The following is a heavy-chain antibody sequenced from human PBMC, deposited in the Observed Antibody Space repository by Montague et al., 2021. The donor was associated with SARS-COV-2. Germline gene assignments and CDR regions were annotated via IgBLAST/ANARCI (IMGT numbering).Heavy chain of an antibody. V-gene: IGHV6-1*01. CDR3: ARTTTRMLYPENAFDI. CDR2: RYYRSKWYH. D-gene: IGHD2-15*01. Sequence: CAISGDSVGGETATWKWERQTSARGLEWLGGRYYRSKWYHDYAISLKSRITINPDTSKNQFSLQLSSVAPEDTAVFYCARTTTRMLYPENAFDIWGQGTMVTVSS. CDR1: GDSVGGETAT. J-gene: IGHJ3*02.